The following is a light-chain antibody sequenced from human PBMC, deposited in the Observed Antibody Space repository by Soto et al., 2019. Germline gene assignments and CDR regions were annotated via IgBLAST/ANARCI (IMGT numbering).Light chain of an antibody. CDR1: RSISSY. CDR2: DAS. J-gene: IGKJ4*01. CDR3: QHRSNSPPT. Sequence: DIVLTQSPATLSLSPGERATLSCRAGRSISSYLAWYQHKPGQAPRLLIFDASNRATGIPARFSGSGSGTDFTLTISSLEPEDFAVYYCQHRSNSPPTFGGGTRVEIK. V-gene: IGKV3-11*01.